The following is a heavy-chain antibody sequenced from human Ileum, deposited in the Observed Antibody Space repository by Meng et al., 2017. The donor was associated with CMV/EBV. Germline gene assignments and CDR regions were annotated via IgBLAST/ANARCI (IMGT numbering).Heavy chain of an antibody. CDR1: GFTFSTYV. Sequence: SCKAFGFTFSTYVITWVRQAPGQGLEWMGWINGYNGDINYAQKARGRVIVTTDISTSTAYMELRSLRSDDTAVYYCARGRMRADFDPWGQGTLVTVSS. V-gene: IGHV1-18*01. CDR3: ARGRMRADFDP. D-gene: IGHD2/OR15-2a*01. J-gene: IGHJ5*02. CDR2: INGYNGDI.